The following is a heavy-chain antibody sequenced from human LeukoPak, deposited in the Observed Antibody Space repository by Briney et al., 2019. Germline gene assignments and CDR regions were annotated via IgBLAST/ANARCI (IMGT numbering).Heavy chain of an antibody. J-gene: IGHJ4*02. Sequence: ASVKVSCKASGGTFSSYAISWVRQAPGQGLEWMGWISAYNGNTNYAQKLQGRVTMTTDTSTSTAYMELRSLRSDDTAVYYCARSSTTVVTPDDYWGQGTLVTVSS. CDR3: ARSSTTVVTPDDY. D-gene: IGHD4-23*01. CDR2: ISAYNGNT. V-gene: IGHV1-18*01. CDR1: GGTFSSYA.